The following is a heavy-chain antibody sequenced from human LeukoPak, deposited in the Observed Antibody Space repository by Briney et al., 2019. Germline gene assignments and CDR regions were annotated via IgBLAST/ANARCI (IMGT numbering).Heavy chain of an antibody. D-gene: IGHD6-13*01. J-gene: IGHJ4*02. CDR3: AKCRGSSSWYVGDY. CDR2: ISGNGGTT. Sequence: GGSLRLSCAASGFTFSSSAMSWVRQAPGKGLEWVSSISGNGGTTYYADSVKGRFTISRDNSNNTLYLQMHSLRAEDTAVYYGAKCRGSSSWYVGDYWGQGTLVTVSS. V-gene: IGHV3-23*01. CDR1: GFTFSSSA.